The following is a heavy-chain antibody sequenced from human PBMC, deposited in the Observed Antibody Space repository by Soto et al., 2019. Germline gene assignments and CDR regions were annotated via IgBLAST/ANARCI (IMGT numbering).Heavy chain of an antibody. Sequence: SVKVSCKTSGGTFSSYAISWVRQAPGQGLGWMGGIIHFFGTANYAQKFQGRVTITADESTSTAYMELSSLRSEDTAVYYCAVDIDYYDSSGYYPWRYYYGMDVWGQGTTVTVSS. J-gene: IGHJ6*02. V-gene: IGHV1-69*13. D-gene: IGHD3-22*01. CDR2: IIHFFGTA. CDR3: AVDIDYYDSSGYYPWRYYYGMDV. CDR1: GGTFSSYA.